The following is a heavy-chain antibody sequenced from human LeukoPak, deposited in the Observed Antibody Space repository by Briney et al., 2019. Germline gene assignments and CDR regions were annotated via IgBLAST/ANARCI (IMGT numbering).Heavy chain of an antibody. Sequence: GGSLRLSCAASGFTFDDYGMSWVRQAPGKGLEWVSGINWNGGSTGYADSVKGRFTISRDNAKNSLYLQMNSLRAEDAAVYYCARDRPRIQLWLPSYYYYMDVWGKGTTVTVSS. CDR2: INWNGGST. V-gene: IGHV3-20*04. CDR3: ARDRPRIQLWLPSYYYYMDV. CDR1: GFTFDDYG. J-gene: IGHJ6*03. D-gene: IGHD5-18*01.